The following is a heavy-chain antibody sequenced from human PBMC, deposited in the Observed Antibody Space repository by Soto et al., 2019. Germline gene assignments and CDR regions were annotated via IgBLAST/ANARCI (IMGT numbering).Heavy chain of an antibody. D-gene: IGHD2-2*01. J-gene: IGHJ5*02. V-gene: IGHV4-59*01. CDR2: IYYSGST. Sequence: SETLSLTCTVSGGSISSYYWSWIRQPPGKGLEWIGYIYYSGSTNYNPSLKSRVTISVDTSKNQFSLKLSSVTAADTAVYYCARAFVVVPADAYNWFDPWGQGTLVTVSS. CDR3: ARAFVVVPADAYNWFDP. CDR1: GGSISSYY.